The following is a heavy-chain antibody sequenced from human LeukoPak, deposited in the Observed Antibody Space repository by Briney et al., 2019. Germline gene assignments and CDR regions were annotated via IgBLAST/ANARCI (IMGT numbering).Heavy chain of an antibody. CDR1: GFTFSSYA. D-gene: IGHD1-1*01. V-gene: IGHV3-23*01. CDR2: ISGGGGST. CDR3: AKDDDYYYYYGMDV. Sequence: PGGSLRLSCAASGFTFSSYAMSWVRQAPGKGLEWVSAISGGGGSTYYADSVEGRFTISRDNSKNTLYLQMNSLRAEDTAVYYCAKDDDYYYYYGMDVWGQGTTVTVSS. J-gene: IGHJ6*02.